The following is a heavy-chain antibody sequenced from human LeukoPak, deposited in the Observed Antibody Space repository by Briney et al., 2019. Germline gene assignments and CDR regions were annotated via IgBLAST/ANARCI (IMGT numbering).Heavy chain of an antibody. V-gene: IGHV3-33*06. CDR2: IWYDGSNK. J-gene: IGHJ6*03. CDR1: GFTFISYG. D-gene: IGHD1-7*01. Sequence: TGGSLRLSCAASGFTFISYGMHWVRQAPGKGLEWVAVIWYDGSNKYYADSVKGRFTISRDNSKNTLYLQMNSLRAEDTAVYYCAKGLVSDNWNSVTSYYYYMDVWGKGTTVTVSS. CDR3: AKGLVSDNWNSVTSYYYYMDV.